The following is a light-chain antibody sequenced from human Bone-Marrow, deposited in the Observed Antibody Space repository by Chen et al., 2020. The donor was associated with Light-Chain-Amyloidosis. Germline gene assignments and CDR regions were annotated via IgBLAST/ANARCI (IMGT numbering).Light chain of an antibody. CDR3: QSADSSGTYEVI. V-gene: IGLV3-25*03. CDR1: DLPTKY. CDR2: RDT. Sequence: SYELTQPPSVSVSPGQTAGITCSGDDLPTKYAYWYQQKPGQAPVLVIHRDTERPSGISERFSGSSSGTTATLTISGVQAEDEADYHCQSADSSGTYEVIFGGGTKPTVL. J-gene: IGLJ2*01.